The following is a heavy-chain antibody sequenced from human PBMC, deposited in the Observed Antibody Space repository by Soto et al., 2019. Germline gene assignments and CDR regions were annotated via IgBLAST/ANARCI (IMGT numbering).Heavy chain of an antibody. Sequence: QVQPVESGGGVVQPGTYLRLSCAPSGFTFSSYVMHWVRQAPGKGLEWVAVVHYDGTKKYYADSVRGRFTISRDNSENFLYLPMNSLRLDETAVYFWARETSFDFWSGPQPMDVWGQGTTVTVSS. CDR2: VHYDGTKK. V-gene: IGHV3-33*01. CDR3: ARETSFDFWSGPQPMDV. CDR1: GFTFSSYV. D-gene: IGHD3-3*01. J-gene: IGHJ6*02.